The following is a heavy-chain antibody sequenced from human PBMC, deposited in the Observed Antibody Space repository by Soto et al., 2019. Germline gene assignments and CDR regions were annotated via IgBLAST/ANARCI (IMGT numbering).Heavy chain of an antibody. J-gene: IGHJ4*02. Sequence: EVQLVESGGGLVQPGGSLRLSCAASGFTVSSNYMSWVRQAPGKGLEWVSVIYSGGSIYYADSVEGRFTVSRDNSKNTLYLQLSGVRAEDTAVYYCARGFGGMVYWGQGTLVTVSS. D-gene: IGHD3-10*01. V-gene: IGHV3-66*01. CDR1: GFTVSSNY. CDR2: IYSGGSI. CDR3: ARGFGGMVY.